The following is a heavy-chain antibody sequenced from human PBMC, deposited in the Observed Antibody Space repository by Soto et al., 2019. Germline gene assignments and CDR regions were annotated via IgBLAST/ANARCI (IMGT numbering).Heavy chain of an antibody. J-gene: IGHJ4*02. CDR2: ISAYNGNT. CDR3: ATSHIVVVPAAHDPLDY. CDR1: GYTFTSYG. D-gene: IGHD2-2*01. V-gene: IGHV1-18*01. Sequence: QVQLVQSGAEVKKPGASVKVSCKASGYTFTSYGISWVRQAPGQGLEWMGWISAYNGNTNYAQKLQGRVTMTTDTSTSTASMELRSLRSDDTAVYYCATSHIVVVPAAHDPLDYWGQGTLVTVSS.